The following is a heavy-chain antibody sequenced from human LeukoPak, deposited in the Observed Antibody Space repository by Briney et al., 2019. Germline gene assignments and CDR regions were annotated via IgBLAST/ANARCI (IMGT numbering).Heavy chain of an antibody. Sequence: GGSLRLSCAASGFTFSSYSMNWVRQAPGKGLEWVSAISGSGGSTYYADSVKGRFTISRDNSKNTLYLQMNSLRAEDTAVYYCAKDMYYYDSSGYQTPDYWGQGTLVTVSS. V-gene: IGHV3-23*01. D-gene: IGHD3-22*01. CDR1: GFTFSSYS. J-gene: IGHJ4*02. CDR3: AKDMYYYDSSGYQTPDY. CDR2: ISGSGGST.